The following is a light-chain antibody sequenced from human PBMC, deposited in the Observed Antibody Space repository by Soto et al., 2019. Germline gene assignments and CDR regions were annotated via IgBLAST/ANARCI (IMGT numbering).Light chain of an antibody. Sequence: DIVLTQSPDSLAVSLGERATINCKSSQSILSRSRNRNYLGWYQQKPGQPPMLLIYCASTRESGVPDRFTASGSATDFTLPTVGLQAEYVSVSYGQPYYSSPTFGPGIKVDIK. CDR2: CAS. CDR1: QSILSRSRNRNY. CDR3: QPYYSSPT. J-gene: IGKJ3*01. V-gene: IGKV4-1*01.